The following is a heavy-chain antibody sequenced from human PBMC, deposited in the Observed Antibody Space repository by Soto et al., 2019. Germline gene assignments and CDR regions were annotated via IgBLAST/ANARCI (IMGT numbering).Heavy chain of an antibody. CDR2: ISYSGNDY. Sequence: PGGSLRLSCAAFGFTFSNYGIHWVRQALGKGLEWVAVISYSGNDYHYADSVKGRFTISRDNSKNTLYLQMNSLRAEDTAVYYCAKDLTSRSSDYYFDYWGQGTLVTVSS. CDR3: AKDLTSRSSDYYFDY. D-gene: IGHD6-6*01. V-gene: IGHV3-30*18. J-gene: IGHJ4*02. CDR1: GFTFSNYG.